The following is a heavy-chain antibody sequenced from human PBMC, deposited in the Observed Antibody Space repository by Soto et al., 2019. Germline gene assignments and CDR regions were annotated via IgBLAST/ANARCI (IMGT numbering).Heavy chain of an antibody. D-gene: IGHD6-19*01. Sequence: PSETMSLTCSVSGYYIRGGACWGWIKKTPGKGPEWIASIYHGGTTFYNPSLKSRVTVSVDKSNNQFSLKLRSVTAADTAVYYCAKAHVMAVAGSTFDYWGHGTLVTVSS. V-gene: IGHV4-38-2*02. CDR3: AKAHVMAVAGSTFDY. J-gene: IGHJ4*01. CDR1: GYYIRGGAC. CDR2: IYHGGTT.